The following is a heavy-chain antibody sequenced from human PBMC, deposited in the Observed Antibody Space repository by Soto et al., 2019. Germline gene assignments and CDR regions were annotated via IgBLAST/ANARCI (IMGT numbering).Heavy chain of an antibody. Sequence: EVQLVETGGGLIQPGGSLRLSCAASGLTVSSNYMNWVRQAPGKGLEWVAVLYSGCSTHYEGSVKVRFIISRDNSKNTRYLQMIGLRVEDTAVYDWSRDRPGDEGDGFDVWGHWTMVTVPS. CDR2: LYSGCST. J-gene: IGHJ3*01. D-gene: IGHD3-10*01. V-gene: IGHV3-53*02. CDR3: SRDRPGDEGDGFDV. CDR1: GLTVSSNY.